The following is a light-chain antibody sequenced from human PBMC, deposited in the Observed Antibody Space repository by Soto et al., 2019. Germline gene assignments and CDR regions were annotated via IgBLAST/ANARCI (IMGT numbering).Light chain of an antibody. J-gene: IGKJ1*01. CDR2: GAS. Sequence: EIVLTQSPGTLSLSPGERATLSCRASQRVSSIYLAWYQQKPGQAPRLLIYGASSRATGIPDRFSGSGSGTDFTLTISRLEPEDFAVYYCHQRQSWPRTFGQGTKVDIK. CDR3: HQRQSWPRT. CDR1: QRVSSIY. V-gene: IGKV3-20*01.